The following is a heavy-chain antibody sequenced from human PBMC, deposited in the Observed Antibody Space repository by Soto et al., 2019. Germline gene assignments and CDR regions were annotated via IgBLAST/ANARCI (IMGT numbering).Heavy chain of an antibody. V-gene: IGHV3-23*01. D-gene: IGHD5-12*01. CDR2: ISATGSST. CDR3: AKSGYQIPAFDH. CDR1: GFTFSTYA. J-gene: IGHJ4*02. Sequence: GGSLRLSCAASGFTFSTYAMNWIRQTPGKGLEWVSGISATGSSTNYAESVKGRFTISRDKSRNIVYLQMNSLRAEDTATYFCAKSGYQIPAFDHWGQGSLVTVSP.